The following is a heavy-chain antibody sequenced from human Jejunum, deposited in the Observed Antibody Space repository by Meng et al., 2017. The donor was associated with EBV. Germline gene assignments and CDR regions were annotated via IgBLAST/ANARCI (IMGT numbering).Heavy chain of an antibody. J-gene: IGHJ4*02. CDR2: VYYTGGT. V-gene: IGHV4-59*01. D-gene: IGHD6-13*01. CDR1: GGSISGSY. Sequence: QVQLHESGPGLVKPSETLSLTCTVSGGSISGSYWNWIRQSPGKGLEWIGYVYYTGGTNYNPSLRGRVTISVDTSKNQFSLNLISVTAADTAVYFCAREIPAAGKFDSWGQGALVTVSS. CDR3: AREIPAAGKFDS.